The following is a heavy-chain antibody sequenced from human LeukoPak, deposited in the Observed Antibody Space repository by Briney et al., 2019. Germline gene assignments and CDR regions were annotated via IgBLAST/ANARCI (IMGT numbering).Heavy chain of an antibody. CDR3: ARDCGGWVCYYYYGMDV. CDR2: TYYRSKWYN. Sequence: SQTLSLTCAISGDSVSSNSAAWNWIRQSPSRGLEWLGRTYYRSKWYNDYAVSVKSRITINPDTSKNQFSLQLNSVTPEDTAGDYRARDCGGWVCYYYYGMDVWGQGTTVTVSS. D-gene: IGHD2-21*01. V-gene: IGHV6-1*01. CDR1: GDSVSSNSAA. J-gene: IGHJ6*02.